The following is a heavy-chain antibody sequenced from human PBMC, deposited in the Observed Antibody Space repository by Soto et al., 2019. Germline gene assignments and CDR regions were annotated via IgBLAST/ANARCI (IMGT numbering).Heavy chain of an antibody. D-gene: IGHD6-19*01. CDR3: AKEHMSVAGSTEHYFDY. Sequence: QVQLVECGGGVVQPGRSLRLTCAASGFTLSSYGMHWVHQAPGKGLEWVAVISYDGSNKYYADSVKGRFTISRDNTKNTLYVQMNSLRAEDTAVYYCAKEHMSVAGSTEHYFDYWGQGTLVTVSA. J-gene: IGHJ4*02. CDR2: ISYDGSNK. V-gene: IGHV3-30*18. CDR1: GFTLSSYG.